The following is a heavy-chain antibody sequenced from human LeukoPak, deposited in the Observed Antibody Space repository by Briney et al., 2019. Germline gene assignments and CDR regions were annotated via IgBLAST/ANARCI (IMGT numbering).Heavy chain of an antibody. V-gene: IGHV4-31*03. Sequence: PSQTLSLTCTVSAYSLSSGGHYWAWIRQFPGKGLEAIGFIHHSGRSRHNPSLKDRVAISVDTSRKQFALKLSSVTAADTAMYYCARGGSRFGGFYFDYWGQGIQVTVSS. CDR3: ARGGSRFGGFYFDY. CDR2: IHHSGRS. D-gene: IGHD3-10*01. J-gene: IGHJ4*02. CDR1: AYSLSSGGHY.